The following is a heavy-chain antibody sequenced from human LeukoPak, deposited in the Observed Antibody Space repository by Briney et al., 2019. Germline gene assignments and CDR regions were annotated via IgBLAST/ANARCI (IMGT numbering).Heavy chain of an antibody. J-gene: IGHJ6*03. CDR1: GYNFIHNY. Sequence: ASVKVSCKSSGYNFIHNYIHWVRPAPGQGLEWLGHINPNSGGPKYELKFQGRGTMTSDTSITPAYMELSRLKSDDTALYYCATGFCSSGSLSVDYGGVWGKGTTVTVSS. D-gene: IGHD1-14*01. CDR3: ATGFCSSGSLSVDYGGV. CDR2: INPNSGGP. V-gene: IGHV1-2*06.